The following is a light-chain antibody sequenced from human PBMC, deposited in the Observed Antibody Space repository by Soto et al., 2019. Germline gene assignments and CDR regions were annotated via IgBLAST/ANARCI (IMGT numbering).Light chain of an antibody. CDR2: GVS. J-gene: IGLJ3*02. CDR3: SSFTNRVTWV. Sequence: QSALTQPASVSGSPGQSITISCTGTGRDVGGYNFVSWFQQHPGKAPKLIIYGVSNRPSGVSTHFSGSKSGNTASLTISGLQAEDEADYYCSSFTNRVTWVFGGGTQLTVL. CDR1: GRDVGGYNF. V-gene: IGLV2-14*01.